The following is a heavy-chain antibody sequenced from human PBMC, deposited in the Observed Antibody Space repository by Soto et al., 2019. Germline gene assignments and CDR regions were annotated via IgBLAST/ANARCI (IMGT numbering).Heavy chain of an antibody. CDR1: GGSFSGYY. D-gene: IGHD4-17*01. J-gene: IGHJ4*02. CDR3: AGDDYGDYALDY. CDR2: INHSGST. V-gene: IGHV4-34*01. Sequence: PSETLSLTCAVYGGSFSGYYWSWIRQPPGKGLEWIGEINHSGSTNYNPSLKSRVTISVDTSKNQFSLKLSSVTAADTAVYYCAGDDYGDYALDYWGQGTLVTVPQ.